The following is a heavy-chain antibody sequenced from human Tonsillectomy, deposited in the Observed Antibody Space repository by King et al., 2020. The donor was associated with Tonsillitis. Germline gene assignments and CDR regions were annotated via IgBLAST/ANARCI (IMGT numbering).Heavy chain of an antibody. CDR1: GFIFSSYS. J-gene: IGHJ4*02. CDR2: ISSSSRTI. CDR3: ARDWFGDYEMG. D-gene: IGHD4-17*01. Sequence: VQLVESGGGWVQPGGSLRLSCAASGFIFSSYSMNWVRQAPGKGLEWFSYISSSSRTIYYADSVKGRFTISRDNAKNSMYLEMNSLRAEDTAVYYCARDWFGDYEMGWGQGTLVTVSS. V-gene: IGHV3-48*01.